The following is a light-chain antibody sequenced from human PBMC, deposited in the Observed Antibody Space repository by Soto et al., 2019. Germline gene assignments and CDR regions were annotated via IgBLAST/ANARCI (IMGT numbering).Light chain of an antibody. CDR3: SSYTSSRAYV. CDR1: SSDVGGYNY. J-gene: IGLJ1*01. CDR2: GVS. Sequence: QSVLTQPASVSGSPGQSITISCTGTSSDVGGYNYVSWYQQQSGKAPKLMIHGVSNRPSGVSNRFSGSKSGNTASLTISGLQAEDEADYYCSSYTSSRAYVFGSGTKVTVL. V-gene: IGLV2-14*01.